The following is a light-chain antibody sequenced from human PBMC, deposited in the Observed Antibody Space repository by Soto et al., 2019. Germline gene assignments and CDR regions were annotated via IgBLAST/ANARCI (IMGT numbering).Light chain of an antibody. V-gene: IGLV2-14*03. CDR1: STDVGAYNY. J-gene: IGLJ3*02. CDR2: EVS. CDR3: TSFTSSSTWV. Sequence: QPVLTQPPSASGSPGQSVTISCTGTSTDVGAYNYVSWFQQHPGKAPKLKIYEVSNRPSGVSNRFSGSKSGYTASLTISELQAEDEADYYCTSFTSSSTWVFGGGTQLTVL.